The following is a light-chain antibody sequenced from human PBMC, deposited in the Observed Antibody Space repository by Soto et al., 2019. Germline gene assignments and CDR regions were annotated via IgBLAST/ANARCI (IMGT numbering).Light chain of an antibody. V-gene: IGLV2-14*03. CDR1: SSDIGGYNY. J-gene: IGLJ1*01. CDR2: DVS. Sequence: QSALTQPASVSGSPGQSITISCTGTSSDIGGYNYVSWYQQLPGKVPKLIIYDVSNRPSGVSDRFSGSKSGNAASLTISGRQAEDEADYYCSSYTSTSTLDVFGTGTKVTVL. CDR3: SSYTSTSTLDV.